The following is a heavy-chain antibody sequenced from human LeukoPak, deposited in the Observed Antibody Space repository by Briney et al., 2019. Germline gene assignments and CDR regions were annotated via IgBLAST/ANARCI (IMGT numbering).Heavy chain of an antibody. CDR1: GGTFRTSS. CDR3: ARVRQQLSRKYYYYYMDV. Sequence: SVKVSCKASGGTFRTSSISWVRQAPGQGLEWMGGITPLFGTTNYAQRFQDRLTITADESTDTAYMELSSLRFDDTAVFYCARVRQQLSRKYYYYYMDVWGKGTTVTVSS. D-gene: IGHD6-13*01. J-gene: IGHJ6*03. CDR2: ITPLFGTT. V-gene: IGHV1-69*13.